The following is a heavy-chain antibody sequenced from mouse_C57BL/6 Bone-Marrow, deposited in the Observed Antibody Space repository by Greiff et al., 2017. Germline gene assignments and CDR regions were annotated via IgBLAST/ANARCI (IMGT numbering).Heavy chain of an antibody. CDR3: VRHGDGYPLAMDY. V-gene: IGHV10-1*01. J-gene: IGHJ4*01. D-gene: IGHD2-3*01. CDR2: IRSKSNNYAT. CDR1: GFSFNTYA. Sequence: EVQRVESGGGLVQPKGSLKLSCAASGFSFNTYAMNWVRQAPGKGLEWVARIRSKSNNYATYYADSVKDRFTISRDDSESMLYLQMNNLKTEDTAMYYCVRHGDGYPLAMDYWGQGTSVTVSS.